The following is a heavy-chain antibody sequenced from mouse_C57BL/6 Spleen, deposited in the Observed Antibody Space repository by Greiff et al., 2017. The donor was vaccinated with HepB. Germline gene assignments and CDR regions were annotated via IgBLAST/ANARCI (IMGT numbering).Heavy chain of an antibody. D-gene: IGHD1-1*01. CDR3: AGGGSSYGAMDY. CDR1: GYTFTDYN. V-gene: IGHV1-18*01. Sequence: VHVKQSGPELVKPGASVKIPCKASGYTFTDYNMDWVKQSHGKSLEWIGDINPNNGGTIYNQKFKGKATLTVDKSSSTAYMELRSLTSEDTAVYYCAGGGSSYGAMDYWGQGTSVTVSS. CDR2: INPNNGGT. J-gene: IGHJ4*01.